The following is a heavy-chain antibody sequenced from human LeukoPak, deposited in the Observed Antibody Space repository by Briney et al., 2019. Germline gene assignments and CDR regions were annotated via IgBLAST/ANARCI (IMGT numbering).Heavy chain of an antibody. CDR1: GFTVSSNY. J-gene: IGHJ4*02. CDR3: AAKVELRSNGPYFNS. D-gene: IGHD1-7*01. CDR2: IYSGGDT. V-gene: IGHV3-53*01. Sequence: PGGSLRLSWAPSGFTVSSNYMSWVRQAPGKGLEWVSVIYSGGDTFYADSVKGRFTISRDNSKNTLYLQMNSLRAEDTAVYYCAAKVELRSNGPYFNSWGQGTLVTVSS.